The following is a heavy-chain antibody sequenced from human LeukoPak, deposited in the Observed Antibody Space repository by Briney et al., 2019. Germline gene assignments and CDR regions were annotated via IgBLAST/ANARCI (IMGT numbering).Heavy chain of an antibody. Sequence: GASVKVSCKASGYTFTSYGISWVRQAPGQGLEWMGRSSGYNGNTKYAQKLQGRVTMTTDTSTSTAYMELRSLRSDDTAVYYCARGGRPTATIAAHPWGQGTLVTVSS. CDR2: SSGYNGNT. CDR3: ARGGRPTATIAAHP. V-gene: IGHV1-18*01. CDR1: GYTFTSYG. J-gene: IGHJ4*02. D-gene: IGHD6-6*01.